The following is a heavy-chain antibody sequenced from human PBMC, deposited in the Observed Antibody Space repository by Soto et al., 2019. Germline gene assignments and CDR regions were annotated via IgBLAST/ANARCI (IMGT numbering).Heavy chain of an antibody. V-gene: IGHV1-69*01. CDR3: ASSAIFGVVTPYYYYGMDV. J-gene: IGHJ6*02. Sequence: QVQLVQSGAEVKKPGSSVKVSCKASGGTFSSYAISWVRQAPGQGLEWMGGLIPIFGTANYAQKFQGRVTITADESTSTAYMELSSLRSEDTAVYYCASSAIFGVVTPYYYYGMDVWGQGTTVTGSS. CDR2: LIPIFGTA. D-gene: IGHD3-3*01. CDR1: GGTFSSYA.